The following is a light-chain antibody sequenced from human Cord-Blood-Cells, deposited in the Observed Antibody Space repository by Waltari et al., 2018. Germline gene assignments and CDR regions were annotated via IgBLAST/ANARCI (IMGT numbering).Light chain of an antibody. Sequence: QSALTQPASVPWSPGQSITIPCAGTSRSVAVCNPVTWYQQHPGKAPKLMIYDVSNRPSGVSNRFSGSKSGNTASLTISGLQAEDEADYYCSSYTSSSTVVFGGGTKLTV. CDR2: DVS. J-gene: IGLJ2*01. CDR3: SSYTSSSTVV. V-gene: IGLV2-14*01. CDR1: SRSVAVCNP.